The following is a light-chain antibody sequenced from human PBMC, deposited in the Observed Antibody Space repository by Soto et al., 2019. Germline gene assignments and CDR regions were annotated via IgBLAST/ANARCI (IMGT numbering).Light chain of an antibody. CDR2: AAS. CDR3: PQSYSTLMYT. J-gene: IGKJ5*01. V-gene: IGKV1-39*01. CDR1: QSISSY. Sequence: DIQMTQSPSSLSASVGDRVTITCRASQSISSYLNWYQQKPGKAPKLLIYAASSLQSGVPSRLSGSGSGTDFTLTISSLQPEDFATFYCPQSYSTLMYTFGQGTRLEIK.